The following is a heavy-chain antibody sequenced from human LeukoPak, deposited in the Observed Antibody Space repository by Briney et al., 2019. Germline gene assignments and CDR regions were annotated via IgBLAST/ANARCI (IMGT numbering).Heavy chain of an antibody. CDR1: GGSISSDC. J-gene: IGHJ4*02. CDR3: ARASVKYSSSRYYFDY. V-gene: IGHV4-59*01. D-gene: IGHD6-13*01. Sequence: LETLSVTCTVSGGSISSDCWSWIRQPPGKGLEWIGYIYYSGSTNYNPSLKSRVTISVDTSKNQFSLKLSSVTAADTAVYYCARASVKYSSSRYYFDYWGQGTLVTVSS. CDR2: IYYSGST.